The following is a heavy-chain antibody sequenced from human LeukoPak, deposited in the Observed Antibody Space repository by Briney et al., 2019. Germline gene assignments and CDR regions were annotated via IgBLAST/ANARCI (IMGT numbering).Heavy chain of an antibody. Sequence: PGGSLRLSCAASGFTFSSYRMSWVRQAPGKGLEWVANIKQDGSEKYYVDSVKGRFTISRDNAKNSLYLQMNSLRAEDTAVYYCAREVEQWPTEIGYYFDYWGQGTLVTVSS. CDR1: GFTFSSYR. J-gene: IGHJ4*02. CDR2: IKQDGSEK. D-gene: IGHD6-19*01. CDR3: AREVEQWPTEIGYYFDY. V-gene: IGHV3-7*01.